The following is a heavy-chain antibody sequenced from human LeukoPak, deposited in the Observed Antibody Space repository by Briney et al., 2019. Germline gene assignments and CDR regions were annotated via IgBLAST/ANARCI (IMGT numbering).Heavy chain of an antibody. CDR3: ARDIEAAGLFLDY. V-gene: IGHV3-7*01. D-gene: IGHD6-13*01. J-gene: IGHJ4*02. Sequence: GGSLRLSCAASGFTFSSYWMTWVRQAPGKGLEWVANIKYDGSEEDYMDSVKGRFTISRDNAKNSLYLQMNSLRAEDTAVHYCARDIEAAGLFLDYWGQGTLVTVSS. CDR2: IKYDGSEE. CDR1: GFTFSSYW.